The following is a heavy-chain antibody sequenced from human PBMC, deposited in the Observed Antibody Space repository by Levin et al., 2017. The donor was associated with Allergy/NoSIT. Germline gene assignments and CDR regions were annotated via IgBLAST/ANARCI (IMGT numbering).Heavy chain of an antibody. V-gene: IGHV4-59*01. Sequence: PSETLSLTCTVSGGSISSYYWSWIRQPPGKGLEWIGYIYYSGSTNYNPSLKSRVTISVDTSKNQFSLKLSSVTAADTAVYYCARERLSYGDKYYYYYGMDVWGQGTTVTVSS. D-gene: IGHD4-17*01. J-gene: IGHJ6*02. CDR3: ARERLSYGDKYYYYYGMDV. CDR1: GGSISSYY. CDR2: IYYSGST.